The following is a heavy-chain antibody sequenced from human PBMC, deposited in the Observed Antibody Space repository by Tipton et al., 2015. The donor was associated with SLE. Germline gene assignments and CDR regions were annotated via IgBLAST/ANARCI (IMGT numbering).Heavy chain of an antibody. Sequence: VQLVQSGGGLVQPGGSLRLSCAASGFTFSDHYMDWVRQAPGKGLEWVANIKQDGSEKYYVDSVKGRFTISRDNAKNSLYLQMNSLRAEDTAVYYCARRITYYYYYMDGWGKGTTVTVSS. J-gene: IGHJ6*03. V-gene: IGHV3-7*01. CDR1: GFTFSDHY. CDR3: ARRITYYYYYMDG. CDR2: IKQDGSEK.